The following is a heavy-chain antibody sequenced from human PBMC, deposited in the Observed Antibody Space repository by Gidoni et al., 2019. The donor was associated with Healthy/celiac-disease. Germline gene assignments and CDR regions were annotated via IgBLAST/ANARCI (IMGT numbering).Heavy chain of an antibody. Sequence: QVQLPQWGAGLLKPSETLSLTCAVYGGSFSGYYWTWIRQPPGKGLAWIGEINHSGKTNYNPSLKSRVTISVDTSKNQFSLKLSSVTAADTAVYYCARVSQVVKLYGMDVWGQGTTVTVSS. J-gene: IGHJ6*02. V-gene: IGHV4-34*01. CDR2: INHSGKT. CDR3: ARVSQVVKLYGMDV. CDR1: GGSFSGYY. D-gene: IGHD2-21*01.